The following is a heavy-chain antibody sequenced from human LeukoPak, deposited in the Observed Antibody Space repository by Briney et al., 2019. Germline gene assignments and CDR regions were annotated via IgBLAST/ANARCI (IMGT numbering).Heavy chain of an antibody. CDR2: IYYSGST. J-gene: IGHJ3*02. D-gene: IGHD3-22*01. CDR1: GGSISSYY. Sequence: SETLSLTCTVSGGSISSYYWSWIRQPPGKGLEWIGYIYYSGSTNYNPSLKSRVTISVDTSKNQFSLKLSSVTAADTAVYYCASLYDSSGYYKRTVGAFDIWGQGTMVTVSS. V-gene: IGHV4-59*01. CDR3: ASLYDSSGYYKRTVGAFDI.